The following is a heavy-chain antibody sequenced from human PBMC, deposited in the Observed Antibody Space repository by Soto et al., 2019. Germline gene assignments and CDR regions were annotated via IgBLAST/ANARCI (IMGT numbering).Heavy chain of an antibody. Sequence: GGSLRLSCAASGFTFSSYAMSWVRLAPGKGLEWVSVISGSGSSTDYADSVKGRVTISRDNSKNTLYLQMNSLRAEDTAVYYCAKDREGKNYSGMDVWGQGTTVTVSS. CDR3: AKDREGKNYSGMDV. D-gene: IGHD1-26*01. J-gene: IGHJ6*02. CDR1: GFTFSSYA. V-gene: IGHV3-23*01. CDR2: ISGSGSST.